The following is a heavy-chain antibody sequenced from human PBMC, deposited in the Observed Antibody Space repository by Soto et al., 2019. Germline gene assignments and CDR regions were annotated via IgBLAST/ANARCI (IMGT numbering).Heavy chain of an antibody. CDR2: IIPIFGTA. V-gene: IGHV1-69*06. Sequence: SVKVSCKASGGTFSSYAISWVRQARGQGLEWMGGIIPIFGTANYAQKFQGRVTITADKSTSTAYMELSSLRSEDTAVYYCASGGDSSGYYPFDYWGQGTLVTVSS. CDR3: ASGGDSSGYYPFDY. D-gene: IGHD3-22*01. J-gene: IGHJ4*02. CDR1: GGTFSSYA.